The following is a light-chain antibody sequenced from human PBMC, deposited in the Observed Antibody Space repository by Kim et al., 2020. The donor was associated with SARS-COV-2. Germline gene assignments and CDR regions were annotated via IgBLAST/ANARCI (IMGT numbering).Light chain of an antibody. CDR3: HQYATFPYS. J-gene: IGKJ2*03. CDR2: WAS. V-gene: IGKV4-1*01. Sequence: MSTINCKSSHSVFHSPNNKYFLAWCQQKSGQPPKLLIYWASTRESGVPDRFSGSGSGTDFTLTITSLQADDVAVYFCHQYATFPYSFGQGTKLEI. CDR1: HSVFHSPNNKYF.